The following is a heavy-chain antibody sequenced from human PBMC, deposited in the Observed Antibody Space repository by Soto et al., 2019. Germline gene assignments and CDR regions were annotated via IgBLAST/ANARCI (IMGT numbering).Heavy chain of an antibody. Sequence: GGSLRLSCAASGFTFSSYGMHWVRQAPGKGLEWVAVIWYDGSNKYYADSVKGRFTISRDNSKNTLYLQMNSLRAEDTAVYYCAFHDGSGSYIPFDYWGQGTLVTVSS. J-gene: IGHJ4*02. V-gene: IGHV3-33*01. CDR1: GFTFSSYG. D-gene: IGHD3-10*01. CDR3: AFHDGSGSYIPFDY. CDR2: IWYDGSNK.